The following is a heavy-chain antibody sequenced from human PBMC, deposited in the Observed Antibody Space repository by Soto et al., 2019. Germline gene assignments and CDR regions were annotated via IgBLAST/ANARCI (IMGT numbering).Heavy chain of an antibody. CDR2: ISAYNGNT. CDR1: GYSFTRYG. D-gene: IGHD3-10*01. V-gene: IGHV1-18*01. J-gene: IGHJ6*02. CDR3: ARDNGFGESDV. Sequence: QVQLVQSGAEVKKPGASVKVSCKASGYSFTRYGISWVRQAPGQGLEWMGWISAYNGNTNYAQKLQGRVTMTTDTATSTAYRELRSLRSDDTAVYYCARDNGFGESDVWGQGTTVTVSS.